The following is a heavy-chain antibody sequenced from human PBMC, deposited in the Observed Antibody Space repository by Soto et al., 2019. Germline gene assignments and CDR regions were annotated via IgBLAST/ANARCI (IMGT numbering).Heavy chain of an antibody. Sequence: PGGSLRLSCAASGFTISSNYMSWVRQAPGKGLEWVSVIYSGGSTYYADSVKGRFTISRDNSKNTLYLQMNSLRAEDTAVYYCATGIAQPNPIDYWGQGTLVTVSS. CDR2: IYSGGST. CDR3: ATGIAQPNPIDY. D-gene: IGHD6-13*01. CDR1: GFTISSNY. V-gene: IGHV3-66*01. J-gene: IGHJ4*02.